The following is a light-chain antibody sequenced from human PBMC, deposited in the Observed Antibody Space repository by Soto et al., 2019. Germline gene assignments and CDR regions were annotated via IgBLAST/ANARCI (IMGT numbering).Light chain of an antibody. CDR2: RNN. J-gene: IGLJ2*01. Sequence: QSVLTQPPSASGTPGQRVTISCSGSSSNIGNYYVYWYQQLPGTAPKLLIYRNNQRPSGVPDRFSGSKSGSSASLAISGLWSEDEADYYCAAWDDSLSGVVFGGGTKLTVL. CDR3: AAWDDSLSGVV. CDR1: SSNIGNYY. V-gene: IGLV1-47*03.